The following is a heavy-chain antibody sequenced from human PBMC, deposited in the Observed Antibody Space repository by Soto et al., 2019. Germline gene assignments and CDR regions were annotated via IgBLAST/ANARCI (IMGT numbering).Heavy chain of an antibody. Sequence: VQLLESGGGLVQPGGYLRLSCAASGFTFSSYGMTWVRQAPGKGLEWVSFSSATGAGTYYADSVKGRFTISRDNSKNTLYLQMTSRRADYTAVYYCAKDRRAGGNYGFYSDFWGQGALVIVSS. V-gene: IGHV3-23*01. CDR2: SSATGAGT. J-gene: IGHJ4*02. D-gene: IGHD1-7*01. CDR3: AKDRRAGGNYGFYSDF. CDR1: GFTFSSYG.